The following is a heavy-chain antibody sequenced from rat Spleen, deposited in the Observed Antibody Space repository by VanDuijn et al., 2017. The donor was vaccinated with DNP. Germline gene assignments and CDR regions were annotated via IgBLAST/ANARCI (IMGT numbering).Heavy chain of an antibody. CDR3: ARHRTIMPYYYVMDA. V-gene: IGHV5-17*01. CDR2: IIYDGSSI. Sequence: EVKLVESGGGLVQPGNSLKLSCTASGFTFSDYAMAWVRQSPKKGLEWVATIIYDGSSIYYRESVKGRFTISRDNAQRTLYLQMDSLRSEDTATYYCARHRTIMPYYYVMDAWGQGASVTVSS. J-gene: IGHJ4*01. CDR1: GFTFSDYA. D-gene: IGHD1-12*01.